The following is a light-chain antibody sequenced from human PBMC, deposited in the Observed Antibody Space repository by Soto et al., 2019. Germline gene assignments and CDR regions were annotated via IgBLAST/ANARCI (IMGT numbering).Light chain of an antibody. Sequence: DIQMTQSPSSLSASVGDRVTITCRASQSISGYLNWYQQKPGKAPKLLIYTVSSLKSGVPSRFSGSGSGTDFTLTISSLQPEDFATYYCQQSYSTPWTFGQGTQVEIK. CDR3: QQSYSTPWT. J-gene: IGKJ1*01. CDR2: TVS. V-gene: IGKV1-39*01. CDR1: QSISGY.